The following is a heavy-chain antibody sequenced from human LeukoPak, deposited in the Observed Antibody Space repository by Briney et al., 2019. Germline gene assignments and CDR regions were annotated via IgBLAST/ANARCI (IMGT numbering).Heavy chain of an antibody. CDR1: GFTFSSYW. D-gene: IGHD3-3*01. Sequence: GGSLRLSCAASGFTFSSYWMSWVRQAPGKGLAWVANIKQDGSEKYYVECVKGRFTISRDNAKNSLYLQMNSLRAEDTAVYYCARFSDYDFWSGYYYPNWFDPWGQGTLVTVSS. V-gene: IGHV3-7*01. CDR3: ARFSDYDFWSGYYYPNWFDP. CDR2: IKQDGSEK. J-gene: IGHJ5*02.